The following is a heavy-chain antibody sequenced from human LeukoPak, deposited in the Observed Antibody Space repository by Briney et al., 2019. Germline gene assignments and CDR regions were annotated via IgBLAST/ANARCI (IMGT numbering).Heavy chain of an antibody. J-gene: IGHJ4*02. CDR3: ARYCTSTTCILRGFDY. V-gene: IGHV4-38-2*01. CDR2: IYHTGSA. Sequence: KPSETLSPTCSVSGYSFTSGHYWGWIRQPPGKGLEWIANIYHTGSAHYNPSLKSRVTISVDTSKNQFSLKLSSVTAADTAVYYCARYCTSTTCILRGFDYWGQGTLVTVSS. D-gene: IGHD2-2*01. CDR1: GYSFTSGHY.